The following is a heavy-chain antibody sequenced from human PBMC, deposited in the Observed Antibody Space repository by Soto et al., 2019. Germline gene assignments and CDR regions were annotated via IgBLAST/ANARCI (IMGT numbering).Heavy chain of an antibody. CDR1: GFSLANYP. V-gene: IGHV3-48*02. J-gene: IGHJ4*02. CDR3: AKGPHSNVGWPDYFES. D-gene: IGHD3-9*01. Sequence: GGSLRLSCVASGFSLANYPMNWVRQTPGKGLEWISYSSPRGDTIYYADSVEGRFTISRDNARNSLSLHMSSLRDEDSALYYCAKGPHSNVGWPDYFESRGQGAPVTVSS. CDR2: SSPRGDTI.